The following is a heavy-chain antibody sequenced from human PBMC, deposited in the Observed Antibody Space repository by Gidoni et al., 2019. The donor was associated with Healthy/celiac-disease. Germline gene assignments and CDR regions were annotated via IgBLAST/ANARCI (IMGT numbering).Heavy chain of an antibody. J-gene: IGHJ4*02. CDR2: FYYSGST. Sequence: LYLTCTVPGSRGSISSANYYWGWTREPPGKGLEWLGSFYYSGSTFCNPSLKSRVTMSVDTSKNQFSLTLRSVTAADTAVYYCARFDYYGSSYWGQGTVVTVSS. V-gene: IGHV4-39*01. CDR3: ARFDYYGSSY. D-gene: IGHD3-10*01. CDR1: GSRGSISSANYY.